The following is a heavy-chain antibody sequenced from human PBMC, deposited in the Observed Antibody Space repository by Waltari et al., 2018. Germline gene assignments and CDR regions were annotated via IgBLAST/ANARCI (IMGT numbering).Heavy chain of an antibody. V-gene: IGHV4-38-2*01. J-gene: IGHJ4*02. Sequence: QVQLQESGPGLVRPSETLSLTCVVSGYLINSRYYWGCVRQPPGTGLQWIGSIYHGGITYYNPSLKSRLTLSVDTSRNQFSLKRTSVTAADTAIYYCVRSGLGYCTSSTCYKNDDWGQGTLVTVSS. CDR3: VRSGLGYCTSSTCYKNDD. CDR2: IYHGGIT. CDR1: GYLINSRYY. D-gene: IGHD2-2*02.